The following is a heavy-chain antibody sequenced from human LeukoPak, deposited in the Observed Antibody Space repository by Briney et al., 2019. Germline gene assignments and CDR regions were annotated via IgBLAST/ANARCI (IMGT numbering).Heavy chain of an antibody. CDR3: AKDVYYGSGFDY. CDR1: GFIFSSYW. J-gene: IGHJ4*02. CDR2: IKQEGSDK. V-gene: IGHV3-7*01. Sequence: GGSLRLSCTASGFIFSSYWMSWVRQAPGKGLEWVANIKQEGSDKYYVDSVKGRFTISRDNVKNSLYLQMNSLRAEDTAVYYCAKDVYYGSGFDYWGQGTLVTVSS. D-gene: IGHD3-10*01.